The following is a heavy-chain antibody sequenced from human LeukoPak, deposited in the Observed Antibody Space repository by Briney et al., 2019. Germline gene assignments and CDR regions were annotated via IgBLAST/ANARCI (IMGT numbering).Heavy chain of an antibody. CDR3: ARTSRQEDY. CDR1: GYTFIGYY. CDR2: INPKSGGT. Sequence: GASVKVSCKASGYTFIGYYIYWVRQAPGQGLEWMGWINPKSGGTNYAQKFQGRVTMIRDTSISTAYMELSRLRSDDTAVYYCARTSRQEDYWGQGTLITVSS. J-gene: IGHJ4*02. V-gene: IGHV1-2*02.